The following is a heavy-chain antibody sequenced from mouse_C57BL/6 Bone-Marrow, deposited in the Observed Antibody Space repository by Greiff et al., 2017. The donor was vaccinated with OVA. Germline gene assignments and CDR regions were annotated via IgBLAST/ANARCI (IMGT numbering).Heavy chain of an antibody. CDR1: GYAFSSSW. Sequence: QVQLKQSGPELVKPGASVKISCKASGYAFSSSWLNWVKQRPGKGLEWIGRIYPGDGDTNYNGKFKGKATLTADKSSSTAYMQLSSLTSEDSAVYFCARSRSNTEDYYFDYWGQGTTLTVSA. J-gene: IGHJ2*01. CDR3: ARSRSNTEDYYFDY. V-gene: IGHV1-82*01. D-gene: IGHD2-5*01. CDR2: IYPGDGDT.